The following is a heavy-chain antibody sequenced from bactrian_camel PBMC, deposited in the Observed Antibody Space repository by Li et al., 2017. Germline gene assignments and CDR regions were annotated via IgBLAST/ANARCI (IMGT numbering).Heavy chain of an antibody. D-gene: IGHD7*01. CDR2: IFSDGSNT. Sequence: HVQLVESGGGLVHPGGSLRLTCETSGLPSHTLWMGWFRQAPGKGLEWVSTIFSDGSNTYYADSVKGRFTISIDKAKNTVYLQMDNLRPEDTATYYFAATAPSNCYSGDWWMHSFSLWGQGTQVTFS. CDR3: AATAPSNCYSGDWWMHSFSL. V-gene: IGHV3S6*01. J-gene: IGHJ4*01. CDR1: GLPSHTLW.